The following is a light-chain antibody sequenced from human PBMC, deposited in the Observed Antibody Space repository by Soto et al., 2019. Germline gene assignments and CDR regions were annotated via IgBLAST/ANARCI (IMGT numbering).Light chain of an antibody. Sequence: MKQSPATLSVSPGERATLSCSASETVATNLAWYQQKPGQAPRLLISGASTRATGIPARFSGSGSGTDFTLTISRLEPEDFAVYYCQQYGSSPTITLGQGTRLENK. CDR3: QQYGSSPTIT. V-gene: IGKV3-20*01. CDR1: ETVATN. CDR2: GAS. J-gene: IGKJ5*01.